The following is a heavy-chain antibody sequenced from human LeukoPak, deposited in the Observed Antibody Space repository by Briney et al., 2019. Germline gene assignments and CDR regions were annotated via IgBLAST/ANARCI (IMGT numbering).Heavy chain of an antibody. V-gene: IGHV4-38-2*02. CDR3: ARQLDHYDNIYYFDY. J-gene: IGHJ4*02. CDR2: IYHSGST. D-gene: IGHD3-16*01. Sequence: SETLSLTCTVSAYSISSAYYWGWIRQPPGEGLEWIGSIYHSGSTYYNPSLKSRVTISVDTSKNQFSLRLTSVTAADTAVYYCARQLDHYDNIYYFDYWGQGTLVTVSS. CDR1: AYSISSAYY.